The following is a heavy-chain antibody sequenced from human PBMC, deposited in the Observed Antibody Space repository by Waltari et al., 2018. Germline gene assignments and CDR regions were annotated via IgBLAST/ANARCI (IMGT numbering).Heavy chain of an antibody. CDR2: IYDSWTT. V-gene: IGHV4-59*01. J-gene: IGHJ6*03. CDR1: GGSLSGFY. Sequence: QVLLQQSGPGLVKPSETLSVTCTVSGGSLSGFYWSWIRQSPGKGLEWIAFIYDSWTTKYNPSLKSRFTISVDTSKNRFTLKLGAATAADTALYYCARGTPSFYHYMYVWGKGTTVIVSS. CDR3: ARGTPSFYHYMYV.